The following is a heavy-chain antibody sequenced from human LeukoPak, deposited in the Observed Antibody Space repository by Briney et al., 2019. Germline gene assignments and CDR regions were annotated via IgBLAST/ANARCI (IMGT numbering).Heavy chain of an antibody. D-gene: IGHD6-19*01. CDR3: ARDLRSSSGPSGY. Sequence: GGSLRLSCAASGFTVSSNYMSWVRQAPGKGLEWVSVIYSGGSTYYADSVKGRFTISRDNSKNTLYLQMNSLRAEDTAVYYCARDLRSSSGPSGYWGQGTLVTVSS. CDR1: GFTVSSNY. J-gene: IGHJ4*02. V-gene: IGHV3-53*01. CDR2: IYSGGST.